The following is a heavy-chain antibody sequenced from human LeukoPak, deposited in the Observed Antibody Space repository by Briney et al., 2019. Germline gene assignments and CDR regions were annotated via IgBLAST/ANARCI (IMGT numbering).Heavy chain of an antibody. CDR3: VKLPVRGVINFDY. CDR2: ISSNGGST. V-gene: IGHV3-64D*06. Sequence: LGGSLRLSCSASGFTFSSYAMHWVRQAPGKGLEYVSAISSNGGSTYYADSVKGRFTISRDNSKNTLYLQMSSLRAEDTAVYYCVKLPVRGVINFDYWGQGTLVTVSS. J-gene: IGHJ4*02. CDR1: GFTFSSYA. D-gene: IGHD3-10*02.